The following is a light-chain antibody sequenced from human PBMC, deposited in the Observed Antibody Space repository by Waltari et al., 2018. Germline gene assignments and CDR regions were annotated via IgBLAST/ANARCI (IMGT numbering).Light chain of an antibody. Sequence: SYELTQPLSVSVALGQTARITCGGNNIGSKNVHWYQQKPGQAPGLVSYRESNRPSGIPERFSGSNSGNTATLTISRAQAGDEADYYCQVWDSFVVFGGGTKLTVL. CDR2: RES. CDR3: QVWDSFVV. J-gene: IGLJ2*01. CDR1: NIGSKN. V-gene: IGLV3-9*01.